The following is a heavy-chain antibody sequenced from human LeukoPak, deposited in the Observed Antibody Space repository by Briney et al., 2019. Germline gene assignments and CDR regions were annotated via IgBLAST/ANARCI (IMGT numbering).Heavy chain of an antibody. CDR1: GFTFSTYE. J-gene: IGHJ6*02. Sequence: GGSLRLSCAASGFTFSTYEMNWVRQAPGKGLEWVSYISSSGSTIYYADSVKGRFTISRDNAKNSLYLQMNSLRAEDTAVYHCATTTPIEYYYYYGMDVWGQGTTVTVSS. CDR2: ISSSGSTI. D-gene: IGHD4-11*01. V-gene: IGHV3-48*03. CDR3: ATTTPIEYYYYYGMDV.